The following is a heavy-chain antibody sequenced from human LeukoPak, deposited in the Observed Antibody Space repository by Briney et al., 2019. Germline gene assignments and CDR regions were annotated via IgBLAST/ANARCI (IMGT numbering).Heavy chain of an antibody. CDR3: ARDRDYYDSSGYSYYYYGMDV. Sequence: PSETLSLTCTVSGGSISSYYWSWIRQPAGKGLEWIGRIYTSGSTNYNPSLKSRVTISVDTSKNQFSLKLSSVTAADTAVYYCARDRDYYDSSGYSYYYYGMDVWGQGTTVTVSS. J-gene: IGHJ6*02. CDR2: IYTSGST. CDR1: GGSISSYY. V-gene: IGHV4-4*07. D-gene: IGHD3-22*01.